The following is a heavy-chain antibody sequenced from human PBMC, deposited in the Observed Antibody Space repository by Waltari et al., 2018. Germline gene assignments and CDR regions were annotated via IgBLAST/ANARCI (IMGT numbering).Heavy chain of an antibody. J-gene: IGHJ6*03. CDR3: ATDPLAAWGYYMDV. V-gene: IGHV3-74*01. Sequence: EVQLVESGGGLVQPGGSLRLSCAASGFTFSSYWMHWFRQAPGKGLVWVSRINSDGSSTSYADSVKGRFTISRDNAKNTLYLQMNSLRAEDTAVYYCATDPLAAWGYYMDVWGKGTTVTISS. D-gene: IGHD6-6*01. CDR1: GFTFSSYW. CDR2: INSDGSST.